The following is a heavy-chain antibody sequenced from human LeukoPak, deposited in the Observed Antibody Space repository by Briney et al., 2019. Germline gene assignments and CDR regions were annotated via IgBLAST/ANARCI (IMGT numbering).Heavy chain of an antibody. CDR2: IYYSGST. J-gene: IGHJ4*02. CDR3: AREGLAVAGTYFDY. V-gene: IGHV4-61*01. D-gene: IGHD6-19*01. Sequence: SETLSLTCSVSGYSISSGYYWSWIRQPPGKGLEWIGYIYYSGSTNYNPSLKSRVTISVDTSKNQFSLKLSSVTAADTAVYYCAREGLAVAGTYFDYWGQGTLVTVSS. CDR1: GYSISSGYY.